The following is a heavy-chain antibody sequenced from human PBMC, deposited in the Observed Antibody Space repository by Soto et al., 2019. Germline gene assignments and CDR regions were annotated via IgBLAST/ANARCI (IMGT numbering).Heavy chain of an antibody. CDR1: GDSVSSNSAA. D-gene: IGHD2-2*01. Sequence: KQSQTLSLTCAISGDSVSSNSAAWNWIRQSPSRGLEWLGRTYYRSKWYNDYAVSVKSRITINPDTSKNQFSLQLNSVTPEDTAVYYCAKEGQLHCSSTSCSKGGGAFDIWGQGTMVTVSS. V-gene: IGHV6-1*01. J-gene: IGHJ3*02. CDR3: AKEGQLHCSSTSCSKGGGAFDI. CDR2: TYYRSKWYN.